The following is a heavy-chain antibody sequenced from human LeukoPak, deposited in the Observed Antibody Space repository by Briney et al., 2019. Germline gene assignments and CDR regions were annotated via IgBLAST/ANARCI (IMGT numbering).Heavy chain of an antibody. Sequence: GGSLRLSCAASGFTFSTYAMSWVRQAPGKGLEWLSTISGGGGSTYYADSVKGRFTISRDNSKNTLYLQMNSLRAEDTAVYYCAKDYSSGHYFDYWGQGTLVTVSS. CDR3: AKDYSSGHYFDY. CDR2: ISGGGGST. V-gene: IGHV3-23*01. D-gene: IGHD6-19*01. J-gene: IGHJ4*02. CDR1: GFTFSTYA.